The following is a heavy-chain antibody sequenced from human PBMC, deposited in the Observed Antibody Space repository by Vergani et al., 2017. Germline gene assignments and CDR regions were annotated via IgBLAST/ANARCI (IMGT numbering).Heavy chain of an antibody. CDR1: GYTFTSYD. V-gene: IGHV1-8*03. Sequence: QVQLVQSGAEVKKPGASVKVSCKASGYTFTSYDINWVRQATGQGLEWMGWMNPNSGNTGYAQKFQGRVTITRNTSISTAYMELSSLRSEDTAVYYCASRDITIFGVVIIRGYYYYGMDVWGQGTLVTVSS. CDR2: MNPNSGNT. D-gene: IGHD3-3*01. J-gene: IGHJ6*02. CDR3: ASRDITIFGVVIIRGYYYYGMDV.